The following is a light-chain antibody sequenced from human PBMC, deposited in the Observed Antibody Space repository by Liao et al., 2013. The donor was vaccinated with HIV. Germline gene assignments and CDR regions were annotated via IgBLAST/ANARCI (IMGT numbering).Light chain of an antibody. CDR1: ALPEQY. CDR2: YNS. Sequence: SYELTQPPSVSVSPGQTARITCSGDALPEQYAYWYQQKPGQAPVLVIYYNSDRPSGIPERFSGSNSGNTATLTISRVEAGDEADYYCQVWDDSSDHQGVFGTGTKVTVL. CDR3: QVWDDSSDHQGV. V-gene: IGLV3-21*02. J-gene: IGLJ1*01.